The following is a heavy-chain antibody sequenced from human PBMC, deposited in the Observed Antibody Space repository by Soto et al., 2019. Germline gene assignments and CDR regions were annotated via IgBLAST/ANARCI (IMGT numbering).Heavy chain of an antibody. Sequence: PXXTLSLPCTVSGGSLSSSSYYWGWIRQPPGKGLEWIGSIYYSGSTYYNPSLKSRLTISVDTSKNQFSLKLSSVTAADTAVYYCARYERAAAGFDYWGQGTLVTVSS. CDR2: IYYSGST. CDR1: GGSLSSSSYY. J-gene: IGHJ4*02. CDR3: ARYERAAAGFDY. D-gene: IGHD6-13*01. V-gene: IGHV4-39*01.